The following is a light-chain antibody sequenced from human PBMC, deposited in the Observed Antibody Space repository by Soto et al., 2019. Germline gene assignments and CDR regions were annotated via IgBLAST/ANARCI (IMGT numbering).Light chain of an antibody. V-gene: IGLV3-21*02. Sequence: YELTQPPSVSVAPGQTATITCGGNNVGSNSVQWYQQNPGQAPVLVVYDNSDRPSGIPDRFSGSKSGNTATLTISRVEAGDEADYHCQVWDRTDDHHVLFGGGTKLTVL. J-gene: IGLJ2*01. CDR1: NVGSNS. CDR3: QVWDRTDDHHVL. CDR2: DNS.